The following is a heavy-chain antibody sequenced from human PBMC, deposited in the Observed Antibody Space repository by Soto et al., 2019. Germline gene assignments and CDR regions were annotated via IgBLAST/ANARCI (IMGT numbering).Heavy chain of an antibody. J-gene: IGHJ4*02. CDR1: GYSFTSYW. D-gene: IGHD5-18*01. V-gene: IGHV5-51*01. Sequence: PGESLKISCKGSGYSFTSYWIGWVRQMPGKGLEWMGIIYPGDSDTRYSPSFQGQVTISADKSISTAYLQWSSLKASDTAMYYCARLRVIESYGSFTPYYFDYWGQGTLVTSPQ. CDR2: IYPGDSDT. CDR3: ARLRVIESYGSFTPYYFDY.